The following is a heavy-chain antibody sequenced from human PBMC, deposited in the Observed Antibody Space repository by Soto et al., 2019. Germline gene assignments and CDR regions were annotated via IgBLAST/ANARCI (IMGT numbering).Heavy chain of an antibody. D-gene: IGHD1-26*01. J-gene: IGHJ4*02. CDR2: VYHTGRT. Sequence: PSETLSLTCTVSGGSFKSGSYAWSWIRQPPGKGLEWIGYVYHTGRTSYNPSLKSRVSISMDTSKNQFSLNLDSVTADDTAVYYCARHGYSGSYSNWGQGTLVTVSS. CDR1: GGSFKSGSYA. CDR3: ARHGYSGSYSN. V-gene: IGHV4-61*01.